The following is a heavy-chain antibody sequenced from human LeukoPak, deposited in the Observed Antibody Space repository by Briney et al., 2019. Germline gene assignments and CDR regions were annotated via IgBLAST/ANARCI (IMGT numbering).Heavy chain of an antibody. Sequence: SETLPLTCTVSGGSISSGGYYWSWIRQHPGKGLEWIGYIYYSGSTYYNPSLKSRVTISVDTSKNQFSLKLSSVTAADTAVYYCARTRIAAPYLFDYWGQGTLVTVSS. CDR1: GGSISSGGYY. D-gene: IGHD6-6*01. V-gene: IGHV4-31*03. CDR3: ARTRIAAPYLFDY. CDR2: IYYSGST. J-gene: IGHJ4*02.